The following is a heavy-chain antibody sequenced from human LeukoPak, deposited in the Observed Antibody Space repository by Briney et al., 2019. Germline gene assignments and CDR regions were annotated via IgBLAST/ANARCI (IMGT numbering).Heavy chain of an antibody. CDR3: AKDGYCSAGSCFSANDAFDI. CDR2: ISGSGGRT. CDR1: TFTFSSYG. Sequence: GGSLRLSCGASTFTFSSYGMSWVRQAPGKGLEWVSAISGSGGRTYYAYSVKGRFTISRDNSKNSLYLQMTSLRAEDTAVYYCAKDGYCSAGSCFSANDAFDIWGQGTMVTVSS. D-gene: IGHD2-15*01. J-gene: IGHJ3*02. V-gene: IGHV3-23*01.